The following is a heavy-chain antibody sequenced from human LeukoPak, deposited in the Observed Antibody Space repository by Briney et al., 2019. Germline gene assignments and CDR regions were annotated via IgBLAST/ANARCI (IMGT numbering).Heavy chain of an antibody. J-gene: IGHJ4*02. CDR3: ARDPRGGYDWFDY. V-gene: IGHV1-69*06. CDR2: IIPIFGTA. Sequence: ASVKVSRKASGGTFSSYAISWVRQASGQGLEWMGGIIPIFGTANYAQKFQGRVTITADKSTSTAYMELSSLRSEDTAVYYCARDPRGGYDWFDYWGQGTLVTVSS. D-gene: IGHD5-12*01. CDR1: GGTFSSYA.